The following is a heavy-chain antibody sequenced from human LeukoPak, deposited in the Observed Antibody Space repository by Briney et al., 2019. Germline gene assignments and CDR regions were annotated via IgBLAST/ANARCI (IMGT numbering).Heavy chain of an antibody. D-gene: IGHD6-19*01. J-gene: IGHJ4*02. Sequence: PGGSLRLSCAASGFTFRSYAMSWVRQAPGKGLEWVSSLSVSTYYADSVKGRFTISRDNSKNTLFLQMNSLRAEDTAVYYCARVGAVAAADCWGQGTLVTVSS. CDR1: GFTFRSYA. V-gene: IGHV3-23*01. CDR2: LSVST. CDR3: ARVGAVAAADC.